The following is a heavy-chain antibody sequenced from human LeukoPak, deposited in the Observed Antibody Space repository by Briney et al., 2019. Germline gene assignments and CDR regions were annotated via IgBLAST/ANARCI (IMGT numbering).Heavy chain of an antibody. CDR1: GFTFSSYA. Sequence: GSLRLSCAASGFTFSSYAMSWVRQAPGKGLEWVSAISGSGGSTYYADSVKGRFTISRDNSKNTLYLQMNSLRAEDTAVYYCAKTLRKERNIVVVVAASGMDVWGQGTTVTVSS. V-gene: IGHV3-23*01. CDR3: AKTLRKERNIVVVVAASGMDV. D-gene: IGHD2-15*01. J-gene: IGHJ6*02. CDR2: ISGSGGST.